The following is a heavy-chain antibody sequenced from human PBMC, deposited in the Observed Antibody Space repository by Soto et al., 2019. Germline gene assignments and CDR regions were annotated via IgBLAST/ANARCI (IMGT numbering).Heavy chain of an antibody. CDR2: ISGDGVTT. CDR3: AREYYGLLTGYYTDY. V-gene: IGHV3-74*01. J-gene: IGHJ4*02. D-gene: IGHD3-9*01. Sequence: EVQLVESGGDLVQRGGSLRLSCAASGFPFSSYWMHWVRHTPWKGLDWVARISGDGVTTYYADSVTGRFTVSRDNAKNTLSLQISGLRADDTAVYYCAREYYGLLTGYYTDYWGQGTLVSVSS. CDR1: GFPFSSYW.